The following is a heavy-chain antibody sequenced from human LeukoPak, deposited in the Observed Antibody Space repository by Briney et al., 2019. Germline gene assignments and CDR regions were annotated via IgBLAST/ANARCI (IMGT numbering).Heavy chain of an antibody. CDR1: GGSFSGYY. Sequence: SETLSLTCAVYGGSFSGYYWSWIRQPPGKGLEWIGEINHSGSTNYNPSLKSRVTISLDTSKYHFSLRLTSVTAADTAVYYCARRDFWSGYYNYWGQGTLVTVSS. V-gene: IGHV4-34*01. CDR3: ARRDFWSGYYNY. D-gene: IGHD3-3*01. J-gene: IGHJ4*02. CDR2: INHSGST.